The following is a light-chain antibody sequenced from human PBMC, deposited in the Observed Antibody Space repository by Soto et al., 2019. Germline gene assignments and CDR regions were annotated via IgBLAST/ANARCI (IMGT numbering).Light chain of an antibody. CDR3: QQSYSTPSIT. CDR1: QNISNY. CDR2: AAS. J-gene: IGKJ5*01. Sequence: DIQMTQSPSSLSASVGDRVTITCRASQNISNYLNWYQHRPGKAPNLLIYAASNLQSGVPSKFSSIGSGTDFALTISSLQPEDFATYYCQQSYSTPSITFGQGKRLEI. V-gene: IGKV1-39*01.